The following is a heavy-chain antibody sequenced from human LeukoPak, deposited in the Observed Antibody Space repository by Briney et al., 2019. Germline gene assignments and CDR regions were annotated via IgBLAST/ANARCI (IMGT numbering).Heavy chain of an antibody. CDR1: GGSISSGGYY. CDR2: IYYSGST. CDR3: ASGEAYDTGQNDY. V-gene: IGHV4-31*03. J-gene: IGHJ4*02. D-gene: IGHD3-16*01. Sequence: SETLSLTCTVSGGSISSGGYYWSWIRQHPGKGLEWIGYIYYSGSTYYNPSLQSRVTISVDTSKNQFSLKLSSVTAADTAVYYCASGEAYDTGQNDYWGQGTLVTVSS.